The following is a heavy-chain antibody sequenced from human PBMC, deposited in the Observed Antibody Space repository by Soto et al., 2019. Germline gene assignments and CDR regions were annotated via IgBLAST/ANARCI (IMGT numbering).Heavy chain of an antibody. CDR1: GYSFTGYY. J-gene: IGHJ4*02. CDR3: ARGDYGTGGYTFPYFDY. V-gene: IGHV1-2*02. Sequence: HEHLVQSGAEVKRPGASLKVSCKASGYSFTGYYIHWVRQAPGQGLEWMGWINPDSGATNYAQNFQRRVTLTSDTSISTASMDLTSLTSDDTAVYYCARGDYGTGGYTFPYFDYWGQGTLVIVSS. D-gene: IGHD2-8*02. CDR2: INPDSGAT.